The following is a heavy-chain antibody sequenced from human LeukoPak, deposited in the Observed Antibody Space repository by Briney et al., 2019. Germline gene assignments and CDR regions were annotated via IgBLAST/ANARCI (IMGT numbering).Heavy chain of an antibody. Sequence: PGGSLRLSCAASGFTFSNYWMSWVRQAPGNGLEWVANIKRDGSDKYYVDSVKGRFTISRDNAKNSLYLQMNSLRADDTPVYYCARALGSCSGGSCYSWGQGTLVTVSS. V-gene: IGHV3-7*04. J-gene: IGHJ4*02. D-gene: IGHD2-15*01. CDR3: ARALGSCSGGSCYS. CDR1: GFTFSNYW. CDR2: IKRDGSDK.